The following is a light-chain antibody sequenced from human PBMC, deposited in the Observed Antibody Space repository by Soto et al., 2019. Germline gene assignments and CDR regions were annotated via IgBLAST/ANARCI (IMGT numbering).Light chain of an antibody. CDR3: SSYGGNNNLL. CDR1: SSDVGGYDY. Sequence: QSVLTQPPSASGSPGQSVAISCTGTSSDVGGYDYVSRYQQHPGKAPKLMIYEVTKRPSGVPDRFSGSKSGNTASLTVSGLQAEDEADYYCSSYGGNNNLLFGGGTKLTVL. V-gene: IGLV2-8*01. CDR2: EVT. J-gene: IGLJ2*01.